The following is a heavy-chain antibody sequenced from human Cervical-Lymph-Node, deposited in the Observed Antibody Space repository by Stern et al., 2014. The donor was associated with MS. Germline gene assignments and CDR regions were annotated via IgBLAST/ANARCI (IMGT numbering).Heavy chain of an antibody. CDR1: GFTFSSYG. Sequence: VQLVESGGGVVQPGRSLRLSCAASGFTFSSYGMHWVRQAPGTGLEWVAVISYDGSNKYYADSVKGRFTISRDNSKNTLYLQMNSLRAEDTAVYYCAKAKAPIVVVPAAPGDYWGQGTLVTVSS. CDR2: ISYDGSNK. CDR3: AKAKAPIVVVPAAPGDY. D-gene: IGHD2-2*01. J-gene: IGHJ4*02. V-gene: IGHV3-30*18.